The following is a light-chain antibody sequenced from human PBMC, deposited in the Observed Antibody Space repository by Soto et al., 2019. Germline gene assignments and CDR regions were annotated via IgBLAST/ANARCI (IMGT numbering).Light chain of an antibody. Sequence: EIVLTQSPGTLSLSPGERATLSCRASQRVSSSFLAWYQQKPGQAPRLLIYGASSRATGIPDRFSGSGSATDFTTTISILEHEYFAVYYCQQYGTPPWTFGQGTKVEIK. J-gene: IGKJ1*01. CDR2: GAS. CDR3: QQYGTPPWT. CDR1: QRVSSSF. V-gene: IGKV3-20*01.